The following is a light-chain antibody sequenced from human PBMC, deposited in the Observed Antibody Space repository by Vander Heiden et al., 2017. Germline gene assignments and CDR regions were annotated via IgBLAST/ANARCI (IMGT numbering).Light chain of an antibody. CDR3: GTWDTSLSVVV. Sequence: QSELTQPHSVSAAPGQKVTISCSGSSYNIGSTYVSWYQQIPGTAPKLLIYDNNKRPSGIPDRFSGSKSGTSATLGITGVQTGDEADYYCGTWDTSLSVVVFGGGTKLTFL. J-gene: IGLJ2*01. V-gene: IGLV1-51*01. CDR2: DNN. CDR1: SYNIGSTY.